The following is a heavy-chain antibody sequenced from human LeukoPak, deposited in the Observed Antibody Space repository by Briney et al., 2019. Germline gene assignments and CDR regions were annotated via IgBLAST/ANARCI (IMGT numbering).Heavy chain of an antibody. D-gene: IGHD1-1*01. V-gene: IGHV4-59*08. CDR2: IYYSGST. CDR3: ASLNGRWFDP. Sequence: SETLSLTCTVSGGSISSYYWSWIRQPPGKGLEWIGYIYYSGSTNYNPSLKSRVTISVDTSKNQFSLKLSSVTAADTAVYYCASLNGRWFDPWGQGTLVPVSS. J-gene: IGHJ5*02. CDR1: GGSISSYY.